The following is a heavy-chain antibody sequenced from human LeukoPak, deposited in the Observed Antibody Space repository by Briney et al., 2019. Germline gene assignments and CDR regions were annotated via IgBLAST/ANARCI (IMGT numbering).Heavy chain of an antibody. CDR3: ARDGGSGIDS. CDR2: IWYDGSRK. CDR1: GFSLTTYG. J-gene: IGHJ4*02. Sequence: GGSLRLSCAASGFSLTTYGTHWLRQAPGKGLEWVAVIWYDGSRKFYGDSVKGRFTVSRDTFENTMYLQINSLRVEDTAVYYCARDGGSGIDSWGQGTLVTVSS. V-gene: IGHV3-33*01. D-gene: IGHD3-10*01.